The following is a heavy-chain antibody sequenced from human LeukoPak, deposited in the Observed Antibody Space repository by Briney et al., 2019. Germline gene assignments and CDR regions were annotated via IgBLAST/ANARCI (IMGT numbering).Heavy chain of an antibody. J-gene: IGHJ6*03. Sequence: PSETLSLTCTVSGGSINSYYWSWIRQPAGKGLEWIGRIYSSGSTNYNPSLKSRVSMSVDTSKNQFSLKLSSVTAADTAVYYCAREGSSSYYYYYMDVWGKGTTVTVSS. CDR2: IYSSGST. CDR1: GGSINSYY. CDR3: AREGSSSYYYYYMDV. D-gene: IGHD6-6*01. V-gene: IGHV4-4*07.